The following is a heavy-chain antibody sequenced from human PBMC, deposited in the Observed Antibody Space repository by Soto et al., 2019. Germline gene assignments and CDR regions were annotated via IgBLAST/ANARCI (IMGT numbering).Heavy chain of an antibody. Sequence: GESLKISCKGSGYRFTSYWISWVRQMPGKGLERMGRIDPSDSYTIYSPSFQGHVTISADKSISTAYLQWSSLKASHTAMYYCVSVVNDDETTYYRMDFWGQGPTVTVSS. CDR1: GYRFTSYW. D-gene: IGHD1-1*01. V-gene: IGHV5-10-1*01. CDR3: VSVVNDDETTYYRMDF. CDR2: IDPSDSYT. J-gene: IGHJ6*02.